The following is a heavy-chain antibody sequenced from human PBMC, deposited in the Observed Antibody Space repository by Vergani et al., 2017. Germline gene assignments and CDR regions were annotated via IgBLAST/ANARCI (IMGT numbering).Heavy chain of an antibody. V-gene: IGHV1-69*08. CDR2: IIPILGIA. CDR1: GGTFSSYT. Sequence: QVQLVQSGAEVKKPGSSVKVSCKASGGTFSSYTISWVRQAPGQGLEWMGRIIPILGIANYAQKFQGRVTITADKSTSTAYMELSSLRSEDTAVYYCARDVGDIAAAGYFDYWGQGTLGTVSS. CDR3: ARDVGDIAAAGYFDY. J-gene: IGHJ4*02. D-gene: IGHD6-13*01.